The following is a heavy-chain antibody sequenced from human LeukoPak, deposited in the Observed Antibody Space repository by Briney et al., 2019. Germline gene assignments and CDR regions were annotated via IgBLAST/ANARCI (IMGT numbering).Heavy chain of an antibody. CDR3: AVTSGWIRY. Sequence: PGGSLRLSCAASGFTFSNYEMNWVRQAPGKGLEWVSYISSSGSTIYYADSVKGRFTISRDNAKNSLYLQMNSLRVEDMAVYYCAVTSGWIRYWGQGTLVTVSS. CDR2: ISSSGSTI. J-gene: IGHJ4*02. D-gene: IGHD6-19*01. V-gene: IGHV3-48*03. CDR1: GFTFSNYE.